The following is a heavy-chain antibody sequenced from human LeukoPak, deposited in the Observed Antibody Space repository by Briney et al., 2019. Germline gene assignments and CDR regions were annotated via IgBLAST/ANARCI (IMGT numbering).Heavy chain of an antibody. CDR2: ITGSESST. D-gene: IGHD6-19*01. V-gene: IGHV3-23*01. CDR1: GFTFGSYA. Sequence: GGSLRLSCAASGFTFGSYAMTWVRQAPGKGLEWVSVITGSESSTYYADSVRGRFTISSDNPKNTLYLQMNSLRADDTAVYYCAKHRGSGVAGTGGVESWGQGTLVTVSS. CDR3: AKHRGSGVAGTGGVES. J-gene: IGHJ4*02.